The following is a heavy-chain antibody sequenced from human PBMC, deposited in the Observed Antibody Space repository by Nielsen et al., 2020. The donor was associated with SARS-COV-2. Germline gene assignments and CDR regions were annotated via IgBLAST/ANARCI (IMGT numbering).Heavy chain of an antibody. J-gene: IGHJ6*02. Sequence: WVRQAPGQGLEWMGIINPSGGSTSYAQKFQGRVTMTRDTSTSTVCMELSSLRSEDTAVYYCARNRAGYEGYYDFWSGYSPAYYGMDVWGQGTTVTVSS. CDR3: ARNRAGYEGYYDFWSGYSPAYYGMDV. CDR2: INPSGGST. V-gene: IGHV1-46*01. D-gene: IGHD3-3*01.